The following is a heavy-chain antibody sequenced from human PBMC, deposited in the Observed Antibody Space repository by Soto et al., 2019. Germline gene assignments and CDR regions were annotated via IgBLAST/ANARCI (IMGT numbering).Heavy chain of an antibody. CDR3: ARANDCVAFDI. D-gene: IGHD2-21*02. Sequence: SGPTLVNPTHTLTLTCTFSAFSLSTSGMCVSWIRQPPGKALEWLALLDWDDDKYYSTSLKTSLTISKDTSNNQVVNTMTNMDSVYTATYYCARANDCVAFDIWGQGTMVTVSS. CDR2: LDWDDDK. CDR1: AFSLSTSGMC. J-gene: IGHJ3*02. V-gene: IGHV2-70*01.